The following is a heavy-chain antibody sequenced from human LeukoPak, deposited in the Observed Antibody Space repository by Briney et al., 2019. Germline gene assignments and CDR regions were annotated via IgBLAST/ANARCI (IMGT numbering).Heavy chain of an antibody. CDR2: IITIFGTA. J-gene: IGHJ4*02. CDR1: GGTFSSYA. Sequence: ASVKVSCKASGGTFSSYAISWVRQAPGQGLEWMGGIITIFGTANYAQTFQGRVTITADESTNTAYMELSSLRAGDTAVYYCPRRWDYYDYIVLAGWGEGTLVTVS. D-gene: IGHD3-22*01. CDR3: PRRWDYYDYIVLAG. V-gene: IGHV1-69*13.